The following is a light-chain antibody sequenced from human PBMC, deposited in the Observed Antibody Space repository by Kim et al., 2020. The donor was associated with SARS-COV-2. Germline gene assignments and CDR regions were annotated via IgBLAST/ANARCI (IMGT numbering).Light chain of an antibody. V-gene: IGKV1-5*03. J-gene: IGKJ1*01. CDR1: QSISSC. Sequence: ASVGDRVTITCRASQSISSCLAWYQQKPGKAPKLLIYKASSLESGVPARFSGSGSGTEFTLTISSLQPDDFATYYCQQYNSYSGTFGQGTKVEIK. CDR3: QQYNSYSGT. CDR2: KAS.